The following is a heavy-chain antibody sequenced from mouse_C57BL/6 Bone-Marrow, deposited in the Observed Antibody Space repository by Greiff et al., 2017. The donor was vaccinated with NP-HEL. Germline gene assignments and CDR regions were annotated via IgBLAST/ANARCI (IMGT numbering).Heavy chain of an antibody. J-gene: IGHJ3*01. Sequence: QVQLQQSGAELVRPGASVKLSCKASGYTFTDYYINWVKQRPGQGLEWIARIYPGSGNTYYNEKFKGKATLTAEKSSSTAYMQLSSLTSEDSAVYVCARAGYCGWFACWGRGTLVTVSA. V-gene: IGHV1-76*01. CDR1: GYTFTDYY. CDR3: ARAGYCGWFAC. CDR2: IYPGSGNT. D-gene: IGHD2-3*01.